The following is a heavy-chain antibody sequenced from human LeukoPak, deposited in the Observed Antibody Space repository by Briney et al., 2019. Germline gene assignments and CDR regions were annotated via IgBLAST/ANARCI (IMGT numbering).Heavy chain of an antibody. CDR3: AKGGGLGAGASYRIDY. Sequence: PGGSLRLSCADSGFTFTTYAISWVRQPPGKGLEWVSSISGSGGNTNYADSVQGRFTFSRDNSKNTLYLQMNSLRAEDTAVYYCAKGGGLGAGASYRIDYWGQGTMVTVSS. CDR2: ISGSGGNT. CDR1: GFTFTTYA. J-gene: IGHJ4*02. V-gene: IGHV3-23*01. D-gene: IGHD3-16*02.